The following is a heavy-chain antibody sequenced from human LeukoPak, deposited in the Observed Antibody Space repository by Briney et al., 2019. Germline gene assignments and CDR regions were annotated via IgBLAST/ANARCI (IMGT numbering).Heavy chain of an antibody. J-gene: IGHJ6*02. CDR1: GGSFSGYY. D-gene: IGHD3-16*02. CDR3: ARDFPPYDYVWGSYRNHYYYYGMDV. CDR2: INHSGST. Sequence: SETLSLTCAVYGGSFSGYYWSWIRQPPGKGLEWIGEINHSGSTNYNPSLKSRVTISVDTSKNQFSLKLSSVTAADTAVYYCARDFPPYDYVWGSYRNHYYYYGMDVWGQGTTVTVSS. V-gene: IGHV4-34*01.